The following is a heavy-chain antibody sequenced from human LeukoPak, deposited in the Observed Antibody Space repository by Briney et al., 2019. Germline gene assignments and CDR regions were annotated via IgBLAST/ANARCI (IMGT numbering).Heavy chain of an antibody. CDR1: GGSISSGDYY. J-gene: IGHJ4*02. Sequence: SQTLSLTCTVSGGSISSGDYYWSWIRQPPGKGLEWIGYIYYSGSTYYNPSLKSRVTISVDTSKNQFSLKLSSVTAADTAVCYCARDTMVRGVIRYFDYWGQGTLVTVSS. V-gene: IGHV4-30-4*01. CDR3: ARDTMVRGVIRYFDY. CDR2: IYYSGST. D-gene: IGHD3-10*01.